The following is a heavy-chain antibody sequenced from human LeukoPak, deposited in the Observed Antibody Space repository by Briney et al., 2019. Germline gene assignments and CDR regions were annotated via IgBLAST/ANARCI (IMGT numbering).Heavy chain of an antibody. Sequence: PGGSLRLSCAASGFTFSIYAMSWVRQAPGKGLEWVSVISGSGGSTYYADSVKGRFTISRDNSKNTLYLQMNSLRVEDTAVYYCAKDLKWREQSSLSAESWGQGTLVTVSS. CDR3: AKDLKWREQSSLSAES. D-gene: IGHD6-6*01. CDR2: ISGSGGST. CDR1: GFTFSIYA. J-gene: IGHJ5*02. V-gene: IGHV3-23*01.